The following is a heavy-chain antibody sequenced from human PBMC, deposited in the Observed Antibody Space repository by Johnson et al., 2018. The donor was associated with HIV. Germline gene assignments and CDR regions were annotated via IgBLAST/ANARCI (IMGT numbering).Heavy chain of an antibody. V-gene: IGHV3-33*06. CDR3: AKGGIDAFDI. Sequence: QVQLVESGGGVVQPGRSLRLSCAASGFTFNNYGMHWVRQAPGKGLEWVGVIWYDGSKGYYGDSVKGRFTISREDAKSSLYLQMNSLRAGDTAVYYCAKGGIDAFDIWGQGTMVTVSS. CDR1: GFTFNNYG. D-gene: IGHD6-25*01. CDR2: IWYDGSKG. J-gene: IGHJ3*02.